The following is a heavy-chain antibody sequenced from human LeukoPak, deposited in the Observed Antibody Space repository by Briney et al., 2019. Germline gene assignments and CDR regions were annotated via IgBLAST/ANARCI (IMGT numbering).Heavy chain of an antibody. CDR3: ARGPYTSSWFSLGWYFDL. CDR1: GFTFSSYA. Sequence: PGGSLRLSCAASGFTFSSYAMHWVRQAPGKGLEWVAVISYDGSNKYYADSVKGRFTISRDNSKNTLYLQMNSLRAEDTAVYYCARGPYTSSWFSLGWYFDLWAVAPWSLSPQ. V-gene: IGHV3-30-3*01. CDR2: ISYDGSNK. J-gene: IGHJ2*01. D-gene: IGHD6-13*01.